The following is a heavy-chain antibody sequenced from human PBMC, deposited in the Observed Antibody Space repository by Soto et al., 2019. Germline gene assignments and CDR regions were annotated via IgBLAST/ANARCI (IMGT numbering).Heavy chain of an antibody. V-gene: IGHV1-3*01. Sequence: GASVKVSCKASGYTFTSYAMHWVRQAPGQRLEWMGWINAGNGNTKYSQKFQGRVTITRDTSASTAYMELSSLRSEDTAVYYCARGPVWGYHVRDYYYGMDVWGQGTTVTVSS. CDR1: GYTFTSYA. D-gene: IGHD3-16*02. J-gene: IGHJ6*02. CDR2: INAGNGNT. CDR3: ARGPVWGYHVRDYYYGMDV.